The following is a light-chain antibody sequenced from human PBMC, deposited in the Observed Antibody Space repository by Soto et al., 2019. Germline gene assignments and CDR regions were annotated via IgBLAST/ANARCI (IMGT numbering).Light chain of an antibody. CDR1: QNVGRN. V-gene: IGKV3-15*01. Sequence: EIVMTQSPDTLSVSPGERATLSCRASQNVGRNVAWYQQRPGQAPRLLIHGKSTRAADTPARFSGSLSGTEFTLTISSLQPEDFVIYYCQQYNNWPPMSTFGQGTKLEMK. J-gene: IGKJ2*01. CDR3: QQYNNWPPMST. CDR2: GKS.